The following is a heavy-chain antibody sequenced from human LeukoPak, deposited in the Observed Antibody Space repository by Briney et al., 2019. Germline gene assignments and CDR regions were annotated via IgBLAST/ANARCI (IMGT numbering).Heavy chain of an antibody. CDR3: ASTELGYGGNPAFDS. CDR2: MNTNSGNR. V-gene: IGHV1-8*02. J-gene: IGHJ4*02. CDR1: GYTFTGYD. D-gene: IGHD4-23*01. Sequence: ASVKVSCKASGYTFTGYDMHWVRQAAGQWLESKGWMNTNSGNRGYAQKLQGRVSMNRNTSRSTAYMELSSLRSEDTAVYYCASTELGYGGNPAFDSWGPGTLVTVSS.